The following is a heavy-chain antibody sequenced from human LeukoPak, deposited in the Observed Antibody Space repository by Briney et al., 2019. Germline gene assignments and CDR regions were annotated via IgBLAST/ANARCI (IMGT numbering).Heavy chain of an antibody. CDR1: GGSISSGDYY. CDR3: ASFTYYDTDMGGAAFDY. CDR2: IFYSGST. Sequence: PSQTLSLTCTVSGGSISSGDYYWSWLREPPGKGLDWIGYIFYSGSTYYNPSLRSRVTMSVDTSKNQFALKLTVTAADTAVYYCASFTYYDTDMGGAAFDYWGQGTLVTVSS. J-gene: IGHJ4*02. V-gene: IGHV4-30-4*01. D-gene: IGHD3-22*01.